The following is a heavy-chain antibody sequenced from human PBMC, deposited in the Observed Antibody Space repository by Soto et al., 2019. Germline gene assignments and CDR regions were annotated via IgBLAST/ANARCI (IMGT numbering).Heavy chain of an antibody. J-gene: IGHJ6*02. CDR3: ARDYGDYPWYYYGMDF. CDR1: GYTFTGYY. CDR2: INPNSGGT. V-gene: IGHV1-2*04. D-gene: IGHD4-17*01. Sequence: GASVKVSCKASGYTFTGYYMHWVRQAPGQGLEWMGWINPNSGGTNYAQKFQGWVTMTRDTSISTAYMELSRLRSDDTAVYYCARDYGDYPWYYYGMDFWGQGTTVTVSS.